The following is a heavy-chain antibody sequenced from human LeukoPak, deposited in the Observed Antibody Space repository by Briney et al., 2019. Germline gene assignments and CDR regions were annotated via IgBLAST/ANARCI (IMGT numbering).Heavy chain of an antibody. Sequence: SETLSLTCTVSGGSISSSSYYWGWIRQPPGKGLEWIGSIYYSGSTYYNPSLKSRVTISVDTSKNQFSLKLSSVTAADTPVYYCAKAWSSYYDFWSGYYSWGQGTLVTVSS. J-gene: IGHJ5*02. CDR1: GGSISSSSYY. CDR2: IYYSGST. V-gene: IGHV4-39*01. CDR3: AKAWSSYYDFWSGYYS. D-gene: IGHD3-3*01.